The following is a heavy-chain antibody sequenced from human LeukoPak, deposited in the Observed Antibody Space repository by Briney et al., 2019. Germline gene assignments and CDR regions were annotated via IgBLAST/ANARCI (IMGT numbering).Heavy chain of an antibody. V-gene: IGHV3-30*14. J-gene: IGHJ4*02. CDR1: GFTFDRYP. Sequence: GRSLRLSCAASGFTFDRYPMHWVRQAPGKGLEWVALISYDGSYKFYGDSVKGRFTISRDNTKNMLFLEMNSVRCDDTAVYYCAGGRGHNSRTTSGPRDYWGKGTPGPRL. D-gene: IGHD2/OR15-2a*01. CDR2: ISYDGSYK. CDR3: AGGRGHNSRTTSGPRDY.